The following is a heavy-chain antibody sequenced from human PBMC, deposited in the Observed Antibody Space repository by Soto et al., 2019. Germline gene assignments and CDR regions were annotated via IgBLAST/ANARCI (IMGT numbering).Heavy chain of an antibody. Sequence: SETLSLTCTVSGVSISSYYWSWIRQPPGKGLEWIGYIYYSGSTNYNPSLKSRVTISVDTSKNQFSLKLSSVTAADTAVYYCARGYGGYVPFDYWGQGTLVTVSS. CDR3: ARGYGGYVPFDY. CDR1: GVSISSYY. D-gene: IGHD5-12*01. V-gene: IGHV4-59*01. CDR2: IYYSGST. J-gene: IGHJ4*02.